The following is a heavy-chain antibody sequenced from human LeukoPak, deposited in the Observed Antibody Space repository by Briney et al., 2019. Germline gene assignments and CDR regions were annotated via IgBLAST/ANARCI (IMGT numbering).Heavy chain of an antibody. CDR3: ARSLTGSGWPFYFDY. CDR1: GYTFTSYG. V-gene: IGHV1-18*04. Sequence: ASVKVSCKASGYTFTSYGISWVRQAPGQGLEWMGWISAYNGNTNYAQKLQGRVTMTTDTSTSTAYMELRSLRSDDTAVYYYARSLTGSGWPFYFDYWGQGTLVAVSS. D-gene: IGHD6-19*01. CDR2: ISAYNGNT. J-gene: IGHJ4*02.